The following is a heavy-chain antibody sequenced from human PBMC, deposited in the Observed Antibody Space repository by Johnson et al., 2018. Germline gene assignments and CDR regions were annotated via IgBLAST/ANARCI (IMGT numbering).Heavy chain of an antibody. V-gene: IGHV3-30*03. Sequence: QVQLVQSGGGVVQPGRSLRLSCAASGFTFSNYAMHWVRQAPGKGLEWVAVISYDGGNEYYADSVKGRFTISRDNSKNTLYMDLDRLTAEDTAVYYCARGSVAAAGMAQYFQHWGQGTLVTVSS. CDR3: ARGSVAAAGMAQYFQH. D-gene: IGHD6-13*01. CDR1: GFTFSNYA. J-gene: IGHJ1*01. CDR2: ISYDGGNE.